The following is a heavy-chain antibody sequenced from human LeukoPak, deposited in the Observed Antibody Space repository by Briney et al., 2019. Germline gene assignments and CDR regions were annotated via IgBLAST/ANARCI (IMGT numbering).Heavy chain of an antibody. D-gene: IGHD3-22*01. CDR3: AKGHSFITMIGLFDY. J-gene: IGHJ4*02. Sequence: GGSLRLSCAASGFTFSSYAMSWVRQARGKGLEWVSAISGSGGSTYYADSVKGRFTISRDNSKNTLYLQMNSLRAEDTAVYYCAKGHSFITMIGLFDYWGQGTLVTVSS. CDR2: ISGSGGST. V-gene: IGHV3-23*01. CDR1: GFTFSSYA.